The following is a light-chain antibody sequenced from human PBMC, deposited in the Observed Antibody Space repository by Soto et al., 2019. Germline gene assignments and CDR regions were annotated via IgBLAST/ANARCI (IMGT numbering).Light chain of an antibody. CDR2: GAS. Sequence: EIVLTQSPVTLSLSPGERATLSCRASQSVSSSYLAWHQQKPGQAPRLLIYGASTRATGIPDRFSGSGSGTDFTLTISRLEPEDFAVYYCQQYGTSLPFGQGTRLEIK. V-gene: IGKV3-20*01. CDR1: QSVSSSY. J-gene: IGKJ5*01. CDR3: QQYGTSLP.